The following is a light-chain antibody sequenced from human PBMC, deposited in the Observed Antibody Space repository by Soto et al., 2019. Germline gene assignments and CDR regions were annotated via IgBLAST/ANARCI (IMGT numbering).Light chain of an antibody. CDR3: SSYTSSTTGV. J-gene: IGLJ3*02. CDR1: SSDVGGYNY. V-gene: IGLV2-14*01. Sequence: QSVLTQPASVSGSPGQSITISCTGTSSDVGGYNYVSWYQQHPGKAPKLMIYGVSNRPSGVSSRFSGSKSGNTASLTISALQAEDEADYYCSSYTSSTTGVFGGGTKLTVL. CDR2: GVS.